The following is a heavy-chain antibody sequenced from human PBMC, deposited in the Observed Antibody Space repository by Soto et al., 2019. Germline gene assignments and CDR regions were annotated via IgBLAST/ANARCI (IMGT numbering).Heavy chain of an antibody. CDR3: ARGHYDSGLNEVYYGMDV. V-gene: IGHV3-48*03. D-gene: IGHD3-22*01. Sequence: PGWSLRLSCSASVFTFSSYEMNWVRQAPGKGLEWVSYISSSGSTIYYADSVKGRFTISRDNAKNSLYLQMNSLRAEDTAVYYCARGHYDSGLNEVYYGMDVWGQGTTVTVSS. J-gene: IGHJ6*02. CDR1: VFTFSSYE. CDR2: ISSSGSTI.